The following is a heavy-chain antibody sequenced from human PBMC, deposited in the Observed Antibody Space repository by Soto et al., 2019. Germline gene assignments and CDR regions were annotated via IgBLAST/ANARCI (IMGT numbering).Heavy chain of an antibody. CDR3: ARGSYYDSSGYYGP. D-gene: IGHD3-22*01. CDR2: IYYSGST. V-gene: IGHV4-31*03. CDR1: GGSISSGGYY. Sequence: QVQLQESGPGLVKPSQTLSLTCTVSGGSISSGGYYWSWIRQHPGKGLEWIGYIYYSGSTYYNPSLKSRVNXXVXTXXNQFSLRLSSVTAADTAVYYCARGSYYDSSGYYGPWGQGTLVTVSS. J-gene: IGHJ5*02.